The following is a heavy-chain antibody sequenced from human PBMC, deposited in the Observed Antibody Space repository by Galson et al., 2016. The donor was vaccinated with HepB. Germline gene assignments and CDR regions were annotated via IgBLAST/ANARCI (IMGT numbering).Heavy chain of an antibody. CDR1: GFTFSSYA. J-gene: IGHJ6*02. CDR2: IDTSDSTT. V-gene: IGHV3-23*01. Sequence: SLRLSCAASGFTFSSYAMTWVRQAPGKGLEWVSSIDTSDSTTSYADSVKGRFTISRDNAKNTLYLEMNRLGAEDTAVYYCARAPDCGGSSCDIYYGMDVWGPGTLVTVSS. CDR3: ARAPDCGGSSCDIYYGMDV. D-gene: IGHD2-21*01.